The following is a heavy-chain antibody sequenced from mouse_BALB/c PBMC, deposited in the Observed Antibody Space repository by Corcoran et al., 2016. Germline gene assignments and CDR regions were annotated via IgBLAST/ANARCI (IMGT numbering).Heavy chain of an antibody. Sequence: EVQLQQSGEELVKPGASVKLSCTASGSNIKDNYMRWVKQRTERVLEWSGRIDPANGNTIYDPKFQGKATITADTSSNTAYLQLSSLTSEDTAVYYCARGDYYLNYWGQGTTLTVSS. J-gene: IGHJ2*01. D-gene: IGHD3-3*01. CDR1: GSNIKDNY. V-gene: IGHV14-3*02. CDR2: IDPANGNT. CDR3: ARGDYYLNY.